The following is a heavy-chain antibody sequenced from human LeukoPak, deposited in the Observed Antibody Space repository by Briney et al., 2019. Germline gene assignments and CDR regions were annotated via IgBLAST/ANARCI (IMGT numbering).Heavy chain of an antibody. D-gene: IGHD2-2*01. CDR3: ARGDIVVETPPTN. Sequence: ASVKVSCKASGGTFSSYAISWVRQAPGQGLEWMGWISVYNGNTNYAQKLQGRVTMTTDTSTSTAYMELRSLRSDDTAVYYCARGDIVVETPPTNWGQGTLVTVSS. CDR1: GGTFSSYA. V-gene: IGHV1-18*01. CDR2: ISVYNGNT. J-gene: IGHJ4*02.